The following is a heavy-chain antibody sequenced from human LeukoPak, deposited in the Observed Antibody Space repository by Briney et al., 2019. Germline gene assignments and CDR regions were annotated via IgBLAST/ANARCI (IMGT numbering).Heavy chain of an antibody. CDR1: GGSISSSNYY. CDR3: ARVAYSSSSRYFQH. J-gene: IGHJ1*01. V-gene: IGHV4-39*07. CDR2: IYYSGST. D-gene: IGHD6-6*01. Sequence: SETLSLTCTVSGGSISSSNYYWGWIRQPPGKGLEWIGSIYYSGSTYYNPSLKGRVTISVDTSKNQFSLKLSSVTAADTAVYYCARVAYSSSSRYFQHWGQGTLVTVSS.